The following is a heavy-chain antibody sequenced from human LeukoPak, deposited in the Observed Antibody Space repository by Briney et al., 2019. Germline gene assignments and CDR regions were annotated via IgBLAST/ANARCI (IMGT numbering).Heavy chain of an antibody. V-gene: IGHV4-34*01. CDR2: INQSGGT. J-gene: IGHJ6*03. CDR1: GGFFSDYS. D-gene: IGHD5-18*01. CDR3: ARVGYIYSKNDWSQTGLGPYPTKYYYYVDV. Sequence: SETLSLTCAVYGGFFSDYSWTWIRQPPGKGLEWIGEINQSGGTNHNPSLMSRVIMSVDTSKNQISLKVNSVTAADTAVYYCARVGYIYSKNDWSQTGLGPYPTKYYYYVDVWGKGTKVTVS.